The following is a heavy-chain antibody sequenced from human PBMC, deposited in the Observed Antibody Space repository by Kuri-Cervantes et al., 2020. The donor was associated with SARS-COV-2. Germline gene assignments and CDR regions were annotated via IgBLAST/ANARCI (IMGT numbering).Heavy chain of an antibody. CDR1: GGSISSSLYY. CDR2: IYYSGST. V-gene: IGHV4-39*01. D-gene: IGHD2-15*01. CDR3: VRVDCSAGTCYRRSFDY. Sequence: SETLSLTCTVSGGSISSSLYYWCWIRQPPGKGLEWIGSIYYSGSTYYNPSLNSRVTISVDTSKNQFSLKLTSVTAADTAVYYCVRVDCSAGTCYRRSFDYWGRGTLVTVSS. J-gene: IGHJ4*02.